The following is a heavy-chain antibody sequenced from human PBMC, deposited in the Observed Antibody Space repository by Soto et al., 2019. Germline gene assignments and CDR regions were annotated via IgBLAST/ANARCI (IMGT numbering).Heavy chain of an antibody. J-gene: IGHJ5*02. Sequence: GGSLRLSCVTSGFTVSSNYMSWVRQAPGKGLEWVSAISGSGGSTYYADSVKGRFTISRDNSKNTLYLQMNSLRAEDTAVYYCAKTPNFLTSLNWFDPWGQGTLVTVSS. V-gene: IGHV3-23*01. CDR2: ISGSGGST. D-gene: IGHD3-3*01. CDR1: GFTVSSNY. CDR3: AKTPNFLTSLNWFDP.